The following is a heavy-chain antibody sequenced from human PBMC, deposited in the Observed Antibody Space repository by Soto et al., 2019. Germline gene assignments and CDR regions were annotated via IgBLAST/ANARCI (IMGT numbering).Heavy chain of an antibody. J-gene: IGHJ4*02. Sequence: ASVKVSCKASGYTFTSYYMHWVRQAPGQGLEWMGIINPSGGSTSYAQKFQYRVTMTRDTSTSTVYMELSSLRSEDTAVYYCAAEGTYGDIDYWGQGTLVTVSS. CDR3: AAEGTYGDIDY. CDR2: INPSGGST. CDR1: GYTFTSYY. D-gene: IGHD4-17*01. V-gene: IGHV1-46*01.